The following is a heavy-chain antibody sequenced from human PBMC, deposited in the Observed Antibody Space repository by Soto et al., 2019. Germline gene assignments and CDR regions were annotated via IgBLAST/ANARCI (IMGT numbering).Heavy chain of an antibody. J-gene: IGHJ5*02. CDR2: INHTGST. V-gene: IGHV4-34*01. Sequence: QVQLQQWGAGLLKPSETLSLTCAVYGGSFTGYYWNWIRQPPGKGLEWIGEINHTGSTNYNPSLKSRVTISVDTSRNQFSLRLTSVTAADTALYYCASGLRGIGAAGAVAWFDPWGQGTLVTVSS. CDR1: GGSFTGYY. CDR3: ASGLRGIGAAGAVAWFDP. D-gene: IGHD6-13*01.